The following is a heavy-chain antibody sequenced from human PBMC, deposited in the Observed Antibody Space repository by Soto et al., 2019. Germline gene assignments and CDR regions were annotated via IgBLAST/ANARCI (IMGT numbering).Heavy chain of an antibody. D-gene: IGHD6-25*01. CDR2: IYSDGRT. J-gene: IGHJ4*02. CDR3: ASGYKYPSDY. V-gene: IGHV4-31*03. CDR1: GASVTSGGYY. Sequence: QVQLQESGPGLVKPSQTLSVTCTVSGASVTSGGYYWTWIRQHSGKSLEWIGHIYSDGRTYYSPSLKSRLTISLDMSKNQFSLRLTSVTVADTAVYYCASGYKYPSDYWGQGTLVAVSS.